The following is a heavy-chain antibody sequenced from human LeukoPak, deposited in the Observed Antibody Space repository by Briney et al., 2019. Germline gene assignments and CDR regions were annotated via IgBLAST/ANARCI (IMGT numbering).Heavy chain of an antibody. CDR2: IYHSGST. J-gene: IGHJ5*01. CDR3: ARWELLQNWFDP. V-gene: IGHV4-30-2*01. D-gene: IGHD1-26*01. CDR1: GGSISSGGYS. Sequence: SQTLSLACAVSGGSISSGGYSWSWIRQPPGKGLEWIGYIYHSGSTYYNPSLKSRVTISVDRSKNQFSLKLSSVTAADTAVYYCARWELLQNWFDPWGQGTLVTVSS.